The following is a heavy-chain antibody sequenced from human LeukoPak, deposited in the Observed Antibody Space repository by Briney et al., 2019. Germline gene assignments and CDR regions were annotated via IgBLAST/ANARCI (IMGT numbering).Heavy chain of an antibody. CDR2: ASYDESEK. V-gene: IGHV3-30*03. Sequence: GRSLRLSCAASGFTFSSYGMHWVRQAPGKGLEWVAAASYDESEKYYADTVKGRFTTSRDNAKNALHLQMNSLTAEDTAVYYCVLDLFSSFAFDIWGQGTMVTVSS. CDR1: GFTFSSYG. D-gene: IGHD3/OR15-3a*01. J-gene: IGHJ3*02. CDR3: VLDLFSSFAFDI.